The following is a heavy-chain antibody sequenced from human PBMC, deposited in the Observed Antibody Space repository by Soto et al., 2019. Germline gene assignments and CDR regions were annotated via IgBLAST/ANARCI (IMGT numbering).Heavy chain of an antibody. CDR3: ARDADILTGSDAFDI. CDR1: GFTFSDYY. CDR2: IGSSSSYT. D-gene: IGHD3-9*01. V-gene: IGHV3-11*05. J-gene: IGHJ3*02. Sequence: GGSLRLSCAASGFTFSDYYMSWIRQAPGKGLEWVSYIGSSSSYTNYADSVKGRFTISRDSAKNSLYLQMNSQGAEDTAVYYCARDADILTGSDAFDIWGQGTMVTVSS.